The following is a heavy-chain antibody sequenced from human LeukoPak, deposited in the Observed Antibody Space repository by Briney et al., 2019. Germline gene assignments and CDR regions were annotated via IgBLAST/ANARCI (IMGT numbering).Heavy chain of an antibody. V-gene: IGHV4-39*02. Sequence: SETLSLTCTVSGGSIGSSSYYWGWIRQPPGKGLEWIGSIFRTGSTYYSASLKSRVSISVDTSKNHFALKLASVTAADTAVYFCARVGYYYDSPHAINWFDPWGQGTLVTVSS. D-gene: IGHD3-22*01. CDR3: ARVGYYYDSPHAINWFDP. CDR2: IFRTGST. J-gene: IGHJ5*02. CDR1: GGSIGSSSYY.